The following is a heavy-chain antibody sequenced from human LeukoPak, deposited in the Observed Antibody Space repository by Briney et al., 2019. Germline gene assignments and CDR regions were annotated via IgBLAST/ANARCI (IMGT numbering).Heavy chain of an antibody. CDR3: AREYGDYIVGYFDY. D-gene: IGHD4-17*01. CDR2: INSDGSST. V-gene: IGHV3-74*01. Sequence: GGSLRLSCAASGFTFSSYWMHWVRQAPGKGLVWVSRINSDGSSTSYADSVKGRFTISRDNAKNTLYLQMNSLRAEDTAVYYCAREYGDYIVGYFDYWGQGTLVTVSS. CDR1: GFTFSSYW. J-gene: IGHJ4*02.